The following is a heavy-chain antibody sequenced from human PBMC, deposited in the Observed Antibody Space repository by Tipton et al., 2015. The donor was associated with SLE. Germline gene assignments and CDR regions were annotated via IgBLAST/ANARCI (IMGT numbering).Heavy chain of an antibody. CDR2: IRGTGGRT. J-gene: IGHJ3*02. V-gene: IGHV3-23*01. CDR1: GFTFINYA. D-gene: IGHD3-10*01. CDR3: ARAGFRDDAFDI. Sequence: SLRLSCAVSGFTFINYAMSWVRQAPGKGLEWVSTIRGTGGRTLYADSVKGRFTISRDKSKDTLYLQMNNLTVDDTAVYYCARAGFRDDAFDIWGHGTLVTVSS.